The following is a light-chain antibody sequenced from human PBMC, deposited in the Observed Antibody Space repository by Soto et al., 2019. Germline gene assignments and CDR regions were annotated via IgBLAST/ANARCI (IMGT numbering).Light chain of an antibody. CDR3: QLWDSSSDHYV. CDR2: ADS. V-gene: IGLV3-21*02. Sequence: SYELTQPPSVSVAPGQTARITCGGNNIGSKSVHWYQQKPGQAPVLVVYADSDRPSGIPERFSGSNSGNTATLTLSRVEAGDEADYYCQLWDSSSDHYVFGTGTKLTVL. CDR1: NIGSKS. J-gene: IGLJ1*01.